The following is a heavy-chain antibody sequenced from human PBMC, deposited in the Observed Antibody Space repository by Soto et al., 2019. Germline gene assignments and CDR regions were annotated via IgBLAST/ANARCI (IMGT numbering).Heavy chain of an antibody. V-gene: IGHV4-31*03. CDR1: GGSISSGGYY. D-gene: IGHD6-13*01. J-gene: IGHJ5*02. CDR3: ARDLSDYSIRTPHNWFDP. CDR2: IYYSGST. Sequence: LSLTCTVSGGSISSGGYYWSWIRQHPGKGLEWIGYIYYSGSTYYNPSLKSRVTISVDTSKNQFSLKLSSVTAADTAVYYCARDLSDYSIRTPHNWFDPWGQGTLVTVSS.